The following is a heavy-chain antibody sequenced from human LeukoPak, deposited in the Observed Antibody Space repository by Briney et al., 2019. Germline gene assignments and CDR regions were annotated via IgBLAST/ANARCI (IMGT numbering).Heavy chain of an antibody. CDR3: ARDPSGSYFDY. CDR1: GGSISSYF. J-gene: IGHJ4*02. V-gene: IGHV4-59*01. Sequence: KPSETLSLTCTVSGGSISSYFWSWIRQPPGKGLEWIGYIYYSGCTNYNPSLKSRVTISVDTSKTQFSLNLSSVTAADTAVYYCARDPSGSYFDYWGQGTLVTVSS. D-gene: IGHD2-15*01. CDR2: IYYSGCT.